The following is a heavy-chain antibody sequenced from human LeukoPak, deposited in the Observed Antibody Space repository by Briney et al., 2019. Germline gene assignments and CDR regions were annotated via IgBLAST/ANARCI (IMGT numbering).Heavy chain of an antibody. CDR3: ALIDAGVGITYYMDV. CDR2: ISYDGSNK. CDR1: GFTFSSYG. V-gene: IGHV3-30*03. Sequence: PGRSLRLSCAASGFTFSSYGMHWVRQAPGKGLEWVAVISYDGSNKYYADSVKGRFTISRDNSKNTLYLQMNSLRAEDTAVYYCALIDAGVGITYYMDVWGKGTTVTVSS. J-gene: IGHJ6*03. D-gene: IGHD3-22*01.